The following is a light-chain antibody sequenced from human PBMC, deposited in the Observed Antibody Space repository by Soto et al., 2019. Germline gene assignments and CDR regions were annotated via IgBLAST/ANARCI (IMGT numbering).Light chain of an antibody. V-gene: IGKV1-9*01. Sequence: IQLTQSPSSLSASVRDRVTSTCRASQGIRDYLAWYQQKPGKAPKLLIYAASILEIGVPSRFSGSGSGTDFTLTITSLHPEDFATYYCQQLNSYPLTFGPGAKVDIK. CDR2: AAS. J-gene: IGKJ3*01. CDR1: QGIRDY. CDR3: QQLNSYPLT.